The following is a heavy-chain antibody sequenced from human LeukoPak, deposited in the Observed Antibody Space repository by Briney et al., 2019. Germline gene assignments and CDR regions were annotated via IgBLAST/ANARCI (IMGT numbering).Heavy chain of an antibody. CDR2: INYNSGGT. D-gene: IGHD6-13*01. CDR3: AREGIGAADDSFDY. V-gene: IGHV1-2*02. J-gene: IGHJ4*02. CDR1: GYTFTDYY. Sequence: ASVKVSCKASGYTFTDYYMHWVRQAPGQGLEWMGWINYNSGGTNYAQKFQGRVTMTRDTSTSTAYMELSRLTSDDPAVYYCAREGIGAADDSFDYWGQGTLVTVSP.